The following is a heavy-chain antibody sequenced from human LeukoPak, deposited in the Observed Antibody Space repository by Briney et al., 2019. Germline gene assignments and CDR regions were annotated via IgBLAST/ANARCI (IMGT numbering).Heavy chain of an antibody. V-gene: IGHV3-33*01. D-gene: IGHD1-26*01. J-gene: IGHJ3*02. CDR2: IWNDGSDE. CDR1: GFSFCKYA. CDR3: AFEIGRSQGAFDI. Sequence: GRSLRLSCAASGFSFCKYAMHWVRQTPGKGLEWVAAIWNDGSDENYADSVKGRFTISSDNSKNTLYLQMNSLRAEDSAVYYCAFEIGRSQGAFDIWGQGTMITVSS.